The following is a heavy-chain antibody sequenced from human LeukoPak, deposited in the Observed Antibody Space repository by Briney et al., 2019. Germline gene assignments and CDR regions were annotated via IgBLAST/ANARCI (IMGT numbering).Heavy chain of an antibody. Sequence: ASVKVSCKASGYTFTDYYIHWLRQAPGQGLEWMGWINPNSGGTNFAQKFQGRVTLTRDTSISTAYMELSRLRSDDTAVDYCARDLTYYGSGWGVSFDYWGQGTLVTVSS. CDR2: INPNSGGT. CDR1: GYTFTDYY. J-gene: IGHJ4*02. CDR3: ARDLTYYGSGWGVSFDY. V-gene: IGHV1-2*02. D-gene: IGHD3-10*01.